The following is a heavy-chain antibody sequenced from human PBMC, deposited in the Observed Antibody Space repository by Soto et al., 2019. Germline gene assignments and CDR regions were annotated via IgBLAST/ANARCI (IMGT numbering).Heavy chain of an antibody. V-gene: IGHV4-59*01. CDR3: ARDMPSGAPSLARCEY. J-gene: IGHJ4*02. CDR2: IYHSGTT. CDR1: WGSITGSY. Sequence: SETLSLTCTGSWGSITGSYWSWIRKPPGKTLEWIGYIYHSGTTTYNPSLTSRVSISADTAKNQCSLRXSSVIAADTAVYYCARDMPSGAPSLARCEYWGQVLRVSVS. D-gene: IGHD1-26*01.